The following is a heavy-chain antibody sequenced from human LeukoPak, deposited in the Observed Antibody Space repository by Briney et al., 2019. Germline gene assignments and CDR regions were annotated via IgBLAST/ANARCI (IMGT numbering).Heavy chain of an antibody. D-gene: IGHD1-26*01. CDR1: GGSISSSSYY. V-gene: IGHV4-39*01. Sequence: SETLSLTCTVSGGSISSSSYYWGWIRQPPGKGLEWIGSIYYSGSTYYNPSLKSRVTTSVDTSKNQFSLKLSSVTAADTAVYYCARGRYSGSYLGYWGQGTLVTVSS. CDR2: IYYSGST. J-gene: IGHJ4*02. CDR3: ARGRYSGSYLGY.